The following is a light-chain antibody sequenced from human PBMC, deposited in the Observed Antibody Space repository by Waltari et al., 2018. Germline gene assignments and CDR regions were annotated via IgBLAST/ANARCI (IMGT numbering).Light chain of an antibody. CDR3: SSHTTTSTLV. V-gene: IGLV2-14*03. J-gene: IGLJ2*01. CDR1: SADIGIYNY. Sequence: QSALTQPAAMSGSPGQSITMSCTGTSADIGIYNYVSWYQHHPGEATKLIIFDVTKRPSGISDRFSGSKSGNTASLTISGLQTEDEGHYYCSSHTTTSTLVFGGGTKLTVL. CDR2: DVT.